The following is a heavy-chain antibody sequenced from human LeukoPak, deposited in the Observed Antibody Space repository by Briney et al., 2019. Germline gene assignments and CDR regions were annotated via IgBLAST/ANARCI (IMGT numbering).Heavy chain of an antibody. CDR3: ARGVSQGRYYYYYYMDV. Sequence: GSSVKVSCKASGGTFSSYAISWVRQAPGQGLEWMGGIIPIFGTANYAQKFQGRVTITADKSTSTAYMELSSLRSEDTAVYYCARGVSQGRYYYYYYMDVWGKGTTVTVSS. CDR1: GGTFSSYA. V-gene: IGHV1-69*06. J-gene: IGHJ6*03. CDR2: IIPIFGTA. D-gene: IGHD3-10*01.